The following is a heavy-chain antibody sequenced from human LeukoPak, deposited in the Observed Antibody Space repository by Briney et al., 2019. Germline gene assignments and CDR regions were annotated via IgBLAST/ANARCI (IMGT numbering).Heavy chain of an antibody. CDR1: GFTFSNYG. V-gene: IGHV3-30*18. D-gene: IGHD2-15*01. CDR3: AKTPDIVVVVAATHFDY. Sequence: PGRSLRLSCAASGFTFSNYGMHWVRQAPGKGLEWVVVISYDGRNKYYADSVKGRFTISRDTSKNTLNLQMNSLRADDTAVYYCAKTPDIVVVVAATHFDYWGQGALVTVSS. J-gene: IGHJ4*02. CDR2: ISYDGRNK.